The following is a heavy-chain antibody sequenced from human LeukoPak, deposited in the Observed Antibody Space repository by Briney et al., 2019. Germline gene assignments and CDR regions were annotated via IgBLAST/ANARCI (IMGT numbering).Heavy chain of an antibody. Sequence: SCKASGGTFSSRSYYWGWIRRPPGKGLEWIGSIYYSESTYYNPSLRSRVTISVDTSKNQFSLKLSSVTAADTAVYYCARDWGSGVGAFDIWGQGTMVTVSS. CDR1: GGTFSSRSYY. CDR2: IYYSEST. CDR3: ARDWGSGVGAFDI. J-gene: IGHJ3*02. V-gene: IGHV4-39*02. D-gene: IGHD7-27*01.